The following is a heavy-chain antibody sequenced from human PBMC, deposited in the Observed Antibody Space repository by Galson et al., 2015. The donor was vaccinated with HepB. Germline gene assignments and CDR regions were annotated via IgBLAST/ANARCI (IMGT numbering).Heavy chain of an antibody. D-gene: IGHD4/OR15-4a*01. CDR2: ISANSGDT. J-gene: IGHJ4*02. V-gene: IGHV1-18*04. CDR1: GYTFTVNG. Sequence: SVKVSCKASGYTFTVNGISWVRQAPGQGLEWMWWISANSGDTKYAQSLQGRVTLTRNTSTSTAYLELRSLRSDDTATYYCARDRDYRFDHWGQGTPVTVSS. CDR3: ARDRDYRFDH.